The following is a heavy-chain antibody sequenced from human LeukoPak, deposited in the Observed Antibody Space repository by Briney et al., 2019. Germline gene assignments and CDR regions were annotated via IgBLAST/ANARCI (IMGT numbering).Heavy chain of an antibody. D-gene: IGHD2-15*01. J-gene: IGHJ4*02. V-gene: IGHV1-24*01. CDR2: FDPEDAEV. CDR1: GNTLTDLS. Sequence: ASVKVSCKVSGNTLTDLSIHWVRQSPEKGLDWMGGFDPEDAEVIYAEKFQDRVTMTEDPSTDTAYLELSSLRSEDTAVYYCAAEGQWSLVHYFNSWGQGTLVTVSS. CDR3: AAEGQWSLVHYFNS.